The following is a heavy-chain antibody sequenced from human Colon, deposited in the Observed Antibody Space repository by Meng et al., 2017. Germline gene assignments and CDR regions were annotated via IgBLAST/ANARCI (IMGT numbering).Heavy chain of an antibody. CDR3: AKYDRPPYCFEY. CDR2: IYYTGST. D-gene: IGHD2-15*01. J-gene: IGHJ4*02. Sequence: QVQLQGSGPGLVKPSETPSLTCTVSGGSISGNYWSWIRQSPGRGLEWIAYIYYTGSTNYNPSFKSRATISVDTSKNQFSLNLASVTAADTAVYYCAKYDRPPYCFEYWGQGTLVTVSS. V-gene: IGHV4-59*01. CDR1: GGSISGNY.